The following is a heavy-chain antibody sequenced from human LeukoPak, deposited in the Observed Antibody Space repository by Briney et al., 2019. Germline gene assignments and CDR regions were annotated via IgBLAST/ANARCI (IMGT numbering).Heavy chain of an antibody. D-gene: IGHD2-15*01. CDR3: ARYVVVVGATPGNWFDP. Sequence: GASVKVSCKASGYTFTSYGISWVRQAPGQGLEWMGWINTNTGNPTYAQGFTGRFVFSLDTSVSAAYLQISSLKAEDTAVYYCARYVVVVGATPGNWFDPWGQGTLVTVSS. CDR1: GYTFTSYG. V-gene: IGHV7-4-1*02. CDR2: INTNTGNP. J-gene: IGHJ5*02.